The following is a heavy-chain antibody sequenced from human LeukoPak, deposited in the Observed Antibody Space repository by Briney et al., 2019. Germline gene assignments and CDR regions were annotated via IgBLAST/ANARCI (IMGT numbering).Heavy chain of an antibody. Sequence: ASVKVSCKASGYTFTSYDINWVRQATGQGLEWMGWMNPNGGNTGYAQKFQGRVTMTRNTSISAAYMELSSLRSEDTAVYYCARGRLDPGYCSSTSCLELGYWGQGTLVTVFS. CDR1: GYTFTSYD. D-gene: IGHD2-2*01. CDR2: MNPNGGNT. V-gene: IGHV1-8*01. J-gene: IGHJ4*02. CDR3: ARGRLDPGYCSSTSCLELGY.